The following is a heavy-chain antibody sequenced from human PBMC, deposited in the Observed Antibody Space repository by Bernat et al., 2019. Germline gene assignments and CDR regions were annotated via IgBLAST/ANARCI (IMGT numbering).Heavy chain of an antibody. D-gene: IGHD6-19*01. CDR1: GFTFSSYE. Sequence: EVQLVESGGGLVQPGGSLRLSCAASGFTFSSYEMNWVRQAPGKGLEWVSYISSSGGNTYYADSVKSRFTISRDNTKNSLYLKVNGLRAEDTAVYYCASRIAVTGSWRGSWGQGTLVTVSS. CDR2: ISSSGGNT. V-gene: IGHV3-48*03. J-gene: IGHJ5*02. CDR3: ASRIAVTGSWRGS.